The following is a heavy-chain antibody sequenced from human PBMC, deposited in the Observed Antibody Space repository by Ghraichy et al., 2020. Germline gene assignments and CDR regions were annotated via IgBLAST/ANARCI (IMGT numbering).Heavy chain of an antibody. CDR3: ARARDSHCLGGICSYSFDY. J-gene: IGHJ4*02. Sequence: GESLNISCAASGFTFSTYDIHWVRQATGKGLEWVSGIGAAGDTYYPGSVKGRFTISRENAKNSLYLQLNSLRAGDTAVYYCARARDSHCLGGICSYSFDYWGQGTLVTVSS. CDR2: IGAAGDT. CDR1: GFTFSTYD. D-gene: IGHD4-23*01. V-gene: IGHV3-13*01.